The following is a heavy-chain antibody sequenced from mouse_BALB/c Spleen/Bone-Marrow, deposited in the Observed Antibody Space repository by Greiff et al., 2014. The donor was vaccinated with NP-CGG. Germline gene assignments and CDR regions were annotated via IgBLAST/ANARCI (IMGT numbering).Heavy chain of an antibody. CDR2: IDISDSYT. Sequence: QVQLQQPGAELVMPGASVKMSCKASGHTLTDHWMHWVKQRPGQGLEWIGAIDISDSYTTYNQKFKGKATLTVDESSSTAYMQLSRLTSEDSAVYYCARGGANVDYWGQGTALTVSS. V-gene: IGHV1-69*01. CDR1: GHTLTDHW. CDR3: ARGGANVDY. J-gene: IGHJ2*01.